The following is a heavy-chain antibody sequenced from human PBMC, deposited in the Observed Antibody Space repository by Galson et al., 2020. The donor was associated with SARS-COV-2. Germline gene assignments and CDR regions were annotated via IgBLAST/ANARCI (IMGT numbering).Heavy chain of an antibody. CDR3: ARDPAQWRYFDY. CDR2: ISSSSSYI. V-gene: IGHV3-21*01. CDR1: GFTFSSYS. J-gene: IGHJ4*02. Sequence: GESLKISCAASGFTFSSYSMNWVRQAPGKGLEWVSSISSSSSYIYYADSVKGRFTISRDNAKNSLYLQMNSLRAEDTAVYYCARDPAQWRYFDYWGQGTLVTVSS. D-gene: IGHD6-19*01.